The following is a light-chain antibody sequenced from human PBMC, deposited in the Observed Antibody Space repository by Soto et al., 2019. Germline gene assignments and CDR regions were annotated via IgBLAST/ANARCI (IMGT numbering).Light chain of an antibody. CDR1: QSVRSSY. CDR2: GAS. J-gene: IGKJ2*02. V-gene: IGKV3-20*01. CDR3: QQYGSSPST. Sequence: EIALTQSPGTLSLSPGERATPSCRASQSVRSSYLAWYQQKPGQAPRLLIYGASSRATGIPDRFSGSGSGTDFTLTISRLEPEDFAVYYCQQYGSSPSTFGQGTKLEIK.